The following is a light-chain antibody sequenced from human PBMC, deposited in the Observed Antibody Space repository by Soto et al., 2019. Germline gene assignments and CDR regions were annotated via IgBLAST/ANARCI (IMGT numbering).Light chain of an antibody. J-gene: IGKJ1*01. Sequence: ETVLTQSPGTLSLSPGERATLSCRASQSVSSSYLGWYQQKPGQAPRLLIYGASSRATGIPDRFSGSGSGTDFTLTISRLEPEDFAVYYCQQYGTSVTFGQGTKVELK. CDR3: QQYGTSVT. CDR2: GAS. CDR1: QSVSSSY. V-gene: IGKV3-20*01.